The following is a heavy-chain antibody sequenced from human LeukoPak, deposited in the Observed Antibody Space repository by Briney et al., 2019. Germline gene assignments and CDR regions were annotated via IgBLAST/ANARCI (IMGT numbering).Heavy chain of an antibody. D-gene: IGHD5-24*01. CDR3: ASSRDGYNSLDI. CDR1: GGTFSSYA. V-gene: IGHV1-69*05. CDR2: IIPIFGTA. Sequence: GASVKVSCKASGGTFSSYAISWVRQAPGQGLEWMGGIIPIFGTANYAQKFQGRVTITTDESKSTAYMEMSSLRSEDTAVYYCASSRDGYNSLDIWGQGTMVTVSS. J-gene: IGHJ3*02.